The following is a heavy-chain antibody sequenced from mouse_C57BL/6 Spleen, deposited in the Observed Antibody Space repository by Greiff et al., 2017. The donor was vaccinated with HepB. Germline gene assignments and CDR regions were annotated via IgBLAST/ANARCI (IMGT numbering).Heavy chain of an antibody. D-gene: IGHD2-4*01. J-gene: IGHJ4*01. CDR2: IWSGGST. CDR3: ARKGDYDRHYYAMDY. CDR1: GFSLTSYG. V-gene: IGHV2-2*01. Sequence: VQLQQSGPGLVQPSQSLSITCTVSGFSLTSYGVHWVRQSPGKGLEWLGVIWSGGSTDYNAAFISRLSISKDNSKSQVFFKMNSLPADDTAIYYCARKGDYDRHYYAMDYWGQGTSVTVSS.